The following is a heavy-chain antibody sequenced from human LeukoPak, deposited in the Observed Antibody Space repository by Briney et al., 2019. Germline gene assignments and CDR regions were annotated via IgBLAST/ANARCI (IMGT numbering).Heavy chain of an antibody. V-gene: IGHV3-23*01. Sequence: GGSLRLSCAASGFTFSSYAMSWVRQAPGKGPEWVSGISGSGGNTYYAGSVKGRFTTSRDNSKNTVYLQMNSLRPEDTALYYCARKGYGENQPIGSDFWGQGTLVTVSS. J-gene: IGHJ4*02. CDR1: GFTFSSYA. CDR2: ISGSGGNT. CDR3: ARKGYGENQPIGSDF. D-gene: IGHD5-12*01.